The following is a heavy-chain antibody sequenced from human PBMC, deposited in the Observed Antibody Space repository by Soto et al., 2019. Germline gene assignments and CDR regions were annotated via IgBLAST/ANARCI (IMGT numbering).Heavy chain of an antibody. V-gene: IGHV6-1*01. Sequence: SQPRTLFHAVLGHSVPYISSSGNWIRKSPSRGLAWLGMTYYRSKWYNDYAVSVKSRVTINPDTSKNQFSLQLNSVAPEDTAVYYCARDFWHGRGWYGNWFDPWGQATLVNGSS. J-gene: IGHJ5*01. D-gene: IGHD6-19*01. CDR1: GHSVPYISSS. CDR3: ARDFWHGRGWYGNWFDP. CDR2: TYYRSKWYN.